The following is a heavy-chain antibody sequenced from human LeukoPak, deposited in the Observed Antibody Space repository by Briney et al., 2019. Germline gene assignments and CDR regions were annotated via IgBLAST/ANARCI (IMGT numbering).Heavy chain of an antibody. CDR3: AKLGGYSSTSSDH. CDR2: VTGSGGST. D-gene: IGHD6-19*01. CDR1: GFTFSSYG. Sequence: GGSLRLSCAASGFTFSSYGMHWVRQAPGKGLEWVSTVTGSGGSTYYADSVKGRFTISRDNSKNTLYLQMNSLRAEDTAIYYCAKLGGYSSTSSDHWGQGSLVTVSS. J-gene: IGHJ4*02. V-gene: IGHV3-23*01.